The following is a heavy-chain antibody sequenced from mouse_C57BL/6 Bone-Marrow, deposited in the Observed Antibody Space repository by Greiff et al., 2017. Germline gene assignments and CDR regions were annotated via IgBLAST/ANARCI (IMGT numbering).Heavy chain of an antibody. CDR1: GYTFTSYW. D-gene: IGHD1-1*01. Sequence: QVQLQQPGAELVQPGASVTLSCTASGYTFTSYWTHWVKQSPGQGLEWIGMIHPTSGSTNYNEQFKTTATLTVHTSSSTAYMQRSSVTSEDSAVYYCARGYYYGRSPYGGQGTTLTVS. J-gene: IGHJ2*01. V-gene: IGHV1-64*01. CDR3: ARGYYYGRSPY. CDR2: IHPTSGST.